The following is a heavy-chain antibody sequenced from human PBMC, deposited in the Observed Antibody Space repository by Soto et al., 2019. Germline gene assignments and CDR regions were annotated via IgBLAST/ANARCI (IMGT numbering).Heavy chain of an antibody. D-gene: IGHD1-20*01. Sequence: QVQLQESGPGLVKPSETLSLTCAVSGGSITHYYWAWIRQPPGQGLEWIGYIYNSVNTKYNPSLKGSGTILDETSKGQFSPNLGSVAAAGTGVYYLAGGFNGVLTDMRDPGGMDVWGRGTTVTVSS. CDR3: AGGFNGVLTDMRDPGGMDV. V-gene: IGHV4-59*12. CDR2: IYNSVNT. J-gene: IGHJ6*04. CDR1: GGSITHYY.